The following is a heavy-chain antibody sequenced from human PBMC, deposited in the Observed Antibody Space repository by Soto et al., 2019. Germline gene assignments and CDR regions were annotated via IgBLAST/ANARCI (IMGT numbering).Heavy chain of an antibody. Sequence: GGSLRLSCAASGFTFSNYAMHWVRQAPGKGLKWVAFISYDGINKYYADSVKGRFTISRDNSKNTLYLQMNSLRAEDTAVYYCSRGGDIEVVPVETYCYYGLDVWGQGTTVTAP. CDR1: GFTFSNYA. J-gene: IGHJ6*02. CDR2: ISYDGINK. D-gene: IGHD2-2*01. CDR3: SRGGDIEVVPVETYCYYGLDV. V-gene: IGHV3-30-3*01.